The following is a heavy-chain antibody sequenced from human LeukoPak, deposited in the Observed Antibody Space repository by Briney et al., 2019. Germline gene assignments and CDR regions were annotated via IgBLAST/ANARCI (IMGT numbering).Heavy chain of an antibody. CDR3: ARDKSYGDSEDY. CDR2: IKQDGREK. CDR1: GLIFSNYW. V-gene: IGHV3-7*05. D-gene: IGHD4-17*01. Sequence: TGGSLRLSCSASGLIFSNYWMSWVRQAPGKGLEWVANIKQDGREKYYVDSVKGRFTISRDNAKNSLSLQMNSLRAEDTAVYYCARDKSYGDSEDYWGQGTLVTVSS. J-gene: IGHJ4*02.